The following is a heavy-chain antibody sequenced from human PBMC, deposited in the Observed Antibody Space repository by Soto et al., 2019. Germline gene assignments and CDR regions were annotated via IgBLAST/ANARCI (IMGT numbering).Heavy chain of an antibody. V-gene: IGHV1-69*13. CDR1: GGTFSSYA. Sequence: GASVKVSCKASGGTFSSYAISWVRQAPGQGLEWMGGIIPIFGTANYAQKFQGRVTITADESTSTAYMELSSLRSEDTAVYYCARDQVDYDILTGTNPITRTAQDYYYYYGMDVWGQGTTVTVSS. CDR2: IIPIFGTA. CDR3: ARDQVDYDILTGTNPITRTAQDYYYYYGMDV. D-gene: IGHD3-9*01. J-gene: IGHJ6*02.